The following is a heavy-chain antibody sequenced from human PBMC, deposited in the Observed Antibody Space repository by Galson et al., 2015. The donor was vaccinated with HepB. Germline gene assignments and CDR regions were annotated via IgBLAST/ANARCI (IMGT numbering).Heavy chain of an antibody. CDR3: ARDPRYGSGIDY. D-gene: IGHD3-10*01. Sequence: SVKVSCKASGYTFTSYAMHWVRQAPGQRLEWMGWINAGNGNTKYSQKFQGRVTITRDTSASTAYMELSSLRSEDTAVYYCARDPRYGSGIDYWGQGTLVTVSS. V-gene: IGHV1-3*01. CDR2: INAGNGNT. J-gene: IGHJ4*02. CDR1: GYTFTSYA.